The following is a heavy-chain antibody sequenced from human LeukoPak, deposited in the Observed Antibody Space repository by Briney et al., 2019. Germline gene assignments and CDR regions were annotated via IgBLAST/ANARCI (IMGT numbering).Heavy chain of an antibody. D-gene: IGHD3-3*01. CDR1: GGSFSGYY. J-gene: IGHJ4*02. CDR2: INHSGST. Sequence: SETLSLTCAVYGGSFSGYYWSWIRQPPGKGLEWIGEINHSGSTNYNPSLKSRVTTSVDTSKNQFSLKLSSVTAADTAVYYCARGRGYVLRFLEWLCYFDYWGQGTLVTVSS. V-gene: IGHV4-34*01. CDR3: ARGRGYVLRFLEWLCYFDY.